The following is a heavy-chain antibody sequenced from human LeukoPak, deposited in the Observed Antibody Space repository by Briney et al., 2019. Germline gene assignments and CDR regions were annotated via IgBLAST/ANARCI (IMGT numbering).Heavy chain of an antibody. Sequence: GGSLRLSCAASGFTFSSYAMSWVRQAPGKGLEWVSAISGSGGSTYYADSVKGRFTISRDNSKNTLYLQMNSLRAEDTAVYYCTKDAGFEYCSRGACYTGDYWGQGTLVTVSS. CDR3: TKDAGFEYCSRGACYTGDY. CDR1: GFTFSSYA. D-gene: IGHD2-8*02. V-gene: IGHV3-23*01. CDR2: ISGSGGST. J-gene: IGHJ4*02.